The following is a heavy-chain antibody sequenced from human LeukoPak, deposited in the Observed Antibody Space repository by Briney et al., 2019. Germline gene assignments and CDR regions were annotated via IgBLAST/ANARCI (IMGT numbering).Heavy chain of an antibody. Sequence: ASVKVSCKASGYTFTSYGISWVRQAPGQGLEWMGWISAYNGNTNYAQKLQGRVTMTTDTSTSTAYMELGSLRSDDTAVYYCARISCSGGSCYFSNFDYWGQGTLVTVSS. J-gene: IGHJ4*02. D-gene: IGHD2-15*01. CDR2: ISAYNGNT. CDR1: GYTFTSYG. CDR3: ARISCSGGSCYFSNFDY. V-gene: IGHV1-18*01.